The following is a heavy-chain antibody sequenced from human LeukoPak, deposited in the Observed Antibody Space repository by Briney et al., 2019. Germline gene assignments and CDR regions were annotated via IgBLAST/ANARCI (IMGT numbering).Heavy chain of an antibody. CDR3: AASTGYSNFDY. J-gene: IGHJ4*02. Sequence: GGTLRLSCAASGFTFSSYGMSWVRQAPGKGLEWVSAISGSGGSTYYADSVEGRFTISRDNSKNTLYLQMNSLRAEDTAVYYCAASTGYSNFDYWGQGTLVTVSS. CDR2: ISGSGGST. CDR1: GFTFSSYG. V-gene: IGHV3-23*01. D-gene: IGHD3-9*01.